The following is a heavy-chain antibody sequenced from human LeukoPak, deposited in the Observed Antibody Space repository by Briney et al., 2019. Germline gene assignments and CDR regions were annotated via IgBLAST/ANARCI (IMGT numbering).Heavy chain of an antibody. CDR3: AKGGGRSVYDCSY. V-gene: IGHV3-30*18. CDR2: ISYDGSNK. CDR1: GFTFSRYG. Sequence: GGSLRLSCAASGFTFSRYGMHWVRQAPGKGLEWVAVISYDGSNKYYADSVKGRFTISRDNSKNTLYLQMNSLRAEDTAVYYCAKGGGRSVYDCSYWGQGTRVTVSS. J-gene: IGHJ4*02. D-gene: IGHD5/OR15-5a*01.